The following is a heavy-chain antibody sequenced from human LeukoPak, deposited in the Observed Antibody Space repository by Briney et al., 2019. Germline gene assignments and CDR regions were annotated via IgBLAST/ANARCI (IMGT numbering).Heavy chain of an antibody. V-gene: IGHV3-30*18. CDR2: TSYDGSIK. J-gene: IGHJ4*02. CDR3: AKDALRGGTYYYFDY. D-gene: IGHD2-15*01. CDR1: GFTLNTYD. Sequence: GGSLRLSCAASGFTLNTYDMHWVRQAPGKGLEWVALTSYDGSIKYYADSVKGRFTISRDNSKNTLYLQMNSLRGEDTAVYYCAKDALRGGTYYYFDYWGQGTLVTVSS.